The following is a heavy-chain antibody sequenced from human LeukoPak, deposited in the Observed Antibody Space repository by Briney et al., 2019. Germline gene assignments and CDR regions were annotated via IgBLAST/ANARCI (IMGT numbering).Heavy chain of an antibody. Sequence: GASVKVSCKASGYSFSDYSMHWVRQAPGQGLEWMGRINPNSGGTSYAQNFQGRVSMTRDTSISTTYMDLSGLTSDDTAVYYCARGGSGSGYLYYFDFWGQGTLVSVSS. J-gene: IGHJ4*02. V-gene: IGHV1-2*06. CDR2: INPNSGGT. D-gene: IGHD3-10*01. CDR3: ARGGSGSGYLYYFDF. CDR1: GYSFSDYS.